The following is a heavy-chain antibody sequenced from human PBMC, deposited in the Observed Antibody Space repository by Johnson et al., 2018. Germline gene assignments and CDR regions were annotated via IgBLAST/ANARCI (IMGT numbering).Heavy chain of an antibody. CDR1: GFTFSSYA. Sequence: VQLVQCGGGLVQPGGSLRLSCAASGFTFSSYAMHWVRQAPGKGLEYVSWISGDGISTFYAYSVKGRFTISRDNSKHTQYLQMGSLRTEDMAVYFCARDRAAVAGIGYFQYWGQGTLVTVSS. J-gene: IGHJ1*01. D-gene: IGHD6-19*01. CDR2: ISGDGIST. V-gene: IGHV3-64*01. CDR3: ARDRAAVAGIGYFQY.